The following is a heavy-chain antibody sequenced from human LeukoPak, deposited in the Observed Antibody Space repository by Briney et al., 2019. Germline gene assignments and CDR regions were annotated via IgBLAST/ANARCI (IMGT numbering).Heavy chain of an antibody. CDR2: LTPIFGTA. Sequence: SVKVSCKVSGGTFITYEINWVRQAPGQGLEWMGGLTPIFGTANYAQKFQGRVKITADESTSTGCMELSSLTSEDTAVYYCARPEVATTYFDFWGQGTLVTVSS. CDR1: GGTFITYE. CDR3: ARPEVATTYFDF. V-gene: IGHV1-69*13. J-gene: IGHJ4*02. D-gene: IGHD5-12*01.